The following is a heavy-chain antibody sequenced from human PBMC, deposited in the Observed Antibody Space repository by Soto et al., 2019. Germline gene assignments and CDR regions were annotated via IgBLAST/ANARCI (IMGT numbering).Heavy chain of an antibody. CDR2: ISGSGKTT. J-gene: IGHJ3*01. Sequence: EVQLLESGGGLVQPGESLRLSCSASKFNFSAYAMGWVRQAPGKGLEWVSGISGSGKTTYYADSVKGHFSISRDNSKSTLCLEMHSLGVADTAIYYFAKSIAVALSAAFEVWGQGTMVTVSS. CDR1: KFNFSAYA. V-gene: IGHV3-23*01. CDR3: AKSIAVALSAAFEV. D-gene: IGHD6-19*01.